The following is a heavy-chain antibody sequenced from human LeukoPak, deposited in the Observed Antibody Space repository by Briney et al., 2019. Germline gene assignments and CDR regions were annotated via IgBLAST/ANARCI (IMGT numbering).Heavy chain of an antibody. CDR1: GGSNSSGGYS. CDR2: IYHSGST. D-gene: IGHD2-2*01. Sequence: SETLSLTCAVSGGSNSSGGYSWSWIRQPPGKGLEWIGYIYHSGSTYYNPSLKSRVTISVDRSKNQFSLKLSSVTAADTAVYYCARGIVVVPAAQPGRGGWFGPWGQGTLVTVSS. CDR3: ARGIVVVPAAQPGRGGWFGP. J-gene: IGHJ5*02. V-gene: IGHV4-30-2*01.